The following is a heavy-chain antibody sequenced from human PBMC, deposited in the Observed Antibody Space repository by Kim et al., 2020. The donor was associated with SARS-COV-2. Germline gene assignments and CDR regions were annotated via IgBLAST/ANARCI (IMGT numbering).Heavy chain of an antibody. D-gene: IGHD2-15*01. J-gene: IGHJ6*03. Sequence: SETLSLTCTVSGGSISSYYWSWIRQPPGKGLEWIGYIYYSGSTNYNPSLKSRVTISVDTSKNQFSLKLSSVTAADTAVYYCARDRSGDYYYYYYMDVWGKGTTVTVSS. CDR2: IYYSGST. CDR1: GGSISSYY. V-gene: IGHV4-59*01. CDR3: ARDRSGDYYYYYYMDV.